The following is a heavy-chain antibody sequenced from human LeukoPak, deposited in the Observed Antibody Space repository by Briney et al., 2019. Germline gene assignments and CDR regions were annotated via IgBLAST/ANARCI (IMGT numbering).Heavy chain of an antibody. Sequence: GGSLRLSCAASVFTFDSYAMHWVRQAPGKGLEYVSAISRNGGSTFYANSVKGRFTISRDNSKNTLYLQMGSLRAEDTAVYYCARGGRGHDFSPNYYYGLDVWGQGTTVTVSS. CDR2: ISRNGGST. V-gene: IGHV3-64*01. J-gene: IGHJ6*02. CDR1: VFTFDSYA. D-gene: IGHD5-12*01. CDR3: ARGGRGHDFSPNYYYGLDV.